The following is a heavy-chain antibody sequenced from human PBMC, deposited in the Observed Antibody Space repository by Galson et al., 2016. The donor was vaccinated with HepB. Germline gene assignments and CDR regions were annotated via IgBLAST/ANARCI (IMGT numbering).Heavy chain of an antibody. J-gene: IGHJ2*01. CDR1: GDSVSSNSAA. CDR2: TYYRSQWYN. D-gene: IGHD6-19*01. V-gene: IGHV6-1*01. CDR3: SREDYSSGWPLNWYFDL. Sequence: CAISGDSVSSNSAAWNWIRQSPSRGLEWLGRTYYRSQWYNDYAVSVNSRITINPDTSKNQFSLQLNSVTPEDTAVYYCSREDYSSGWPLNWYFDLWGRGTLVSVSS.